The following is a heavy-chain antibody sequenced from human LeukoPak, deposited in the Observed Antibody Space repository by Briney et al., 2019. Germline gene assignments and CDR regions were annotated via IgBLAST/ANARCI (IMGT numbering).Heavy chain of an antibody. Sequence: PSETLSLTCTVSGGSISSHYCSWIRQPPGKGLEWIGYMYYSGTSNYNRSLKSRVTISVDMSKNHLSLKLRSVTAADTAVYYCARGDWFDPWGQGTLVIVSP. CDR3: ARGDWFDP. CDR1: GGSISSHY. V-gene: IGHV4-59*11. CDR2: MYYSGTS. J-gene: IGHJ5*02.